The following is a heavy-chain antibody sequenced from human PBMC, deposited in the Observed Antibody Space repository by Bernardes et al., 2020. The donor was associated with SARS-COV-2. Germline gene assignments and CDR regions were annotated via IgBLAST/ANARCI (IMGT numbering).Heavy chain of an antibody. CDR1: GESLSTYT. CDR3: AREFTGFDF. Sequence: SVKVSCKASGESLSTYTINWVRQAPGQGLEWMGRIIPTFGIVNYAQKFQGRATITMDKDTTTAYVELSSLTSEDTAFYYCAREFTGFDFWGQGTLVTVSS. J-gene: IGHJ4*02. D-gene: IGHD3-16*01. V-gene: IGHV1-69*04. CDR2: IIPTFGIV.